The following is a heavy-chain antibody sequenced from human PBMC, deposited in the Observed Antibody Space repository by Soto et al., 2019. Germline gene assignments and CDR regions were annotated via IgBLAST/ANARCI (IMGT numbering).Heavy chain of an antibody. CDR2: INPSGGST. D-gene: IGHD2-15*01. Sequence: ASVKVSCKASGYTFTSYYMHWVRQAPGQGLEWMGIINPSGGSTSYAQKFQGRVTMTRDTSTSTVYTELSSLRSEDTAVYYCARDLVCSGGSRYSGVYYYYYMDVWGKGTTVTVSS. CDR3: ARDLVCSGGSRYSGVYYYYYMDV. V-gene: IGHV1-46*03. J-gene: IGHJ6*03. CDR1: GYTFTSYY.